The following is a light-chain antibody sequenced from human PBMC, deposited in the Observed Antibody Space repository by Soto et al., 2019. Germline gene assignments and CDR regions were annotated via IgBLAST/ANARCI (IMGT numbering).Light chain of an antibody. CDR3: QQSYSYPKT. CDR2: GSL. CDR1: EEISTY. V-gene: IGKV1-39*01. Sequence: DIQMTQSPSSLSASVGDRVTISCRASEEISTYLNWYHQKPGQAPKLLIYGSLNLQSGVPSRFSGSGSGTQFTLTINSLQPEDFATYYCQQSYSYPKTFGPGTTVEVK. J-gene: IGKJ1*01.